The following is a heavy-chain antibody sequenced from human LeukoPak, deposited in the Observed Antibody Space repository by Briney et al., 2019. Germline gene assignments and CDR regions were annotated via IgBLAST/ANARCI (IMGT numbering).Heavy chain of an antibody. Sequence: GGSLRLSCAASGFTFSSYAMNWVRQAPGKGLEWVSTISGSGNSTYYADSVKGRFTISRDNSKNTLYLQMNSLRAEDTAIYYCAKDGGVWFGESNDYWGQGTLVTVSS. CDR3: AKDGGVWFGESNDY. J-gene: IGHJ4*02. CDR2: ISGSGNST. V-gene: IGHV3-23*01. CDR1: GFTFSSYA. D-gene: IGHD3-10*01.